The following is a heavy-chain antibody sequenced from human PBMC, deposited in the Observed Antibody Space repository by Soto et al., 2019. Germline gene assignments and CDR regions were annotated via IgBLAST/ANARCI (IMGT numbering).Heavy chain of an antibody. Sequence: PGGSLRLSCAASGFTFSSYGMHWVRQAPGKGLEWVAVIWYDGSNKYYADSVKGRFTISRDNSKNTLYLQMNSLRAEDTAVYYCARGDRPNPLRFLEWFEGSGFDYWGQGTLVTVSS. CDR3: ARGDRPNPLRFLEWFEGSGFDY. V-gene: IGHV3-33*01. D-gene: IGHD3-3*01. CDR1: GFTFSSYG. CDR2: IWYDGSNK. J-gene: IGHJ4*02.